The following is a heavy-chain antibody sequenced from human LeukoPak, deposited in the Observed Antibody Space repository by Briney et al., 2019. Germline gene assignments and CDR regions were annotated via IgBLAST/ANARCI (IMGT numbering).Heavy chain of an antibody. V-gene: IGHV4-34*01. CDR3: ARDRFATMVRGVITYFDL. CDR1: GGSFSGYY. Sequence: SETLSLPCAVYGGSFSGYYWSWIRQPPGKGLEWIGEINHSGSTNYNPSLKSRVTMSVDTSKNQFSLKLSSVTAADTAVYYCARDRFATMVRGVITYFDLWGRGTLVTVSS. CDR2: INHSGST. D-gene: IGHD3-10*01. J-gene: IGHJ2*01.